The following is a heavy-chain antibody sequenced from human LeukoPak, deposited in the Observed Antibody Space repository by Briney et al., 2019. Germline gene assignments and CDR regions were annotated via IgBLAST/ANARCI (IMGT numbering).Heavy chain of an antibody. CDR1: GFSVTNNY. D-gene: IGHD5-24*01. V-gene: IGHV3-53*01. CDR3: ARGDGYNFFDY. J-gene: IGHJ4*02. CDR2: FYVGGAT. Sequence: PGGSLRLSCAASGFSVTNNYMSWVRQAPGKGLEWVSVFYVGGATYYADSVKGRFTISRDNSENTLYLQVNGLRAEDTAVYYCARGDGYNFFDYWGQGTLVTVSS.